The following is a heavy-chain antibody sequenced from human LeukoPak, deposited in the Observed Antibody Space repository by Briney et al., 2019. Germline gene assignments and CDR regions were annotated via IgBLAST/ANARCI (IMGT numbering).Heavy chain of an antibody. J-gene: IGHJ5*02. CDR2: ISGSGGST. CDR3: ARDWGLVSCSGGTCYSWFDP. D-gene: IGHD2-15*01. CDR1: GFAFISYA. V-gene: IGHV3-23*01. Sequence: GGSLRLSCAASGFAFISYAMSWVRQAPGKGLEWVSGISGSGGSTYYADSVKGRFTISRDNSKNTLYLQMNSLRAEDTAVYYCARDWGLVSCSGGTCYSWFDPWGQGTLVTVSS.